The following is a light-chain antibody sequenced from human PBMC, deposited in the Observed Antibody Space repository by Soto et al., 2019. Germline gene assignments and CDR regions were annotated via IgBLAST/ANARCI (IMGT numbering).Light chain of an antibody. CDR2: GAS. CDR3: QQYGSSGT. J-gene: IGKJ1*01. Sequence: VMTQSPDTLSVSPGERATLSCRASQSVSSNFAWYQQKPGQAPRLLIYGASNRATGIPDRFSGSGSGTDFTLTISRLEPEDFAVYYCQQYGSSGTFGQGTKVDIK. CDR1: QSVSSN. V-gene: IGKV3-20*01.